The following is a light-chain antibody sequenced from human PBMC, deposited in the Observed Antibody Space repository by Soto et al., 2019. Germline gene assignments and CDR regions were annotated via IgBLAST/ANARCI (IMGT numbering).Light chain of an antibody. V-gene: IGLV2-14*01. CDR3: SSYTSSSTLV. J-gene: IGLJ2*01. CDR2: DVS. Sequence: ALTQPASVSGSPGQSITISCTGTSSDVGGYNYVSWYQQHPGKAPKLMIYDVSNRPSGVSNRFSGSKSGNTASLTISGLQAEDEADYYCSSYTSSSTLVFGGGTQLTVL. CDR1: SSDVGGYNY.